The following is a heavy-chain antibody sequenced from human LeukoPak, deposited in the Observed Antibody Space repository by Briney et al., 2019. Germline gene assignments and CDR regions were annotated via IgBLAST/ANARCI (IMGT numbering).Heavy chain of an antibody. J-gene: IGHJ4*02. V-gene: IGHV1-18*01. CDR2: ISAYNGNT. CDR1: GYTFTSYG. CDR3: ARVGDLEGGYYDSSGLRLYFDY. D-gene: IGHD3-22*01. Sequence: ASVKVSCKASGYTFTSYGISWVRQAPGQGLEWMGWISAYNGNTNYAQKLQGRVTMTTDTSTSTAYMELSSLRSEDTAVYYCARVGDLEGGYYDSSGLRLYFDYWGQGTLVTVSS.